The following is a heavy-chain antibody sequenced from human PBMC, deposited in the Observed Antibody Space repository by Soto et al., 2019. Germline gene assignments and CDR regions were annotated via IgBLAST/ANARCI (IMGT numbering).Heavy chain of an antibody. CDR2: IYLNDDK. CDR3: AHRLELPWFDP. V-gene: IGHV2-5*01. CDR1: GFSLSTSGVG. Sequence: SGPTLVNPTQTLTLTCTFSGFSLSTSGVGVGWIRQPPGKAMEWLALIYLNDDKRYSPSLKSRLTITKDTSKNQVVLTMTNMDPVDTATYYCAHRLELPWFDPWGQGTLVTVSS. D-gene: IGHD1-7*01. J-gene: IGHJ5*02.